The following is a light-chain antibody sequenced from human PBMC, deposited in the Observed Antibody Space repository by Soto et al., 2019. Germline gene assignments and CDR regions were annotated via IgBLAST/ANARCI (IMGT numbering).Light chain of an antibody. V-gene: IGKV3D-15*01. CDR3: QQYNNWLVT. J-gene: IGKJ1*01. CDR1: QSVSSN. Sequence: EIVMTQSPATLSVFPGERATLSCRASQSVSSNLAWYQQKPGQAPRLLIYGESTRATGIPDRFSGSGSGTEFTLTITSLQSEDFAVYYCQQYNNWLVTFGQGTKVDI. CDR2: GES.